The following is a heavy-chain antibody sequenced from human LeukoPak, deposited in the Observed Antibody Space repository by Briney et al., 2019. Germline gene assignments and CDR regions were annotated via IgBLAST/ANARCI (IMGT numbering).Heavy chain of an antibody. CDR3: ARARGGDAFDI. CDR1: GFIFSRYV. Sequence: GGSLRLSCAASGFIFSRYVMHWVRQAPGKGLEWVAVIAADGSNKYYADSVAGRFPISRDNSKNTLFLQMNSLSAEDTAVYYCARARGGDAFDIWGQGTMVIVSS. V-gene: IGHV3-30*14. D-gene: IGHD3-10*01. J-gene: IGHJ3*02. CDR2: IAADGSNK.